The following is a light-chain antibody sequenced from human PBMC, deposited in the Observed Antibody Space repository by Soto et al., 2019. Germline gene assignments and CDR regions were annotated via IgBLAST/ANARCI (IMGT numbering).Light chain of an antibody. Sequence: DTVMTQSPATLSLSPGETATLSCRASESVGSHLAWYQQIPGQAPRLLIYGVSTRATGIPARFRGSGSETEFTLTICSLQSEDFGVYFCQQYDNWPPWTFGQGTKVEI. CDR2: GVS. V-gene: IGKV3-15*01. J-gene: IGKJ1*01. CDR3: QQYDNWPPWT. CDR1: ESVGSH.